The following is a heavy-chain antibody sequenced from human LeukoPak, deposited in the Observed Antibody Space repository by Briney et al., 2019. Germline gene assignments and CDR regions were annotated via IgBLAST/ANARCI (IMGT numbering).Heavy chain of an antibody. V-gene: IGHV3-23*01. CDR2: ISGSGDTT. D-gene: IGHD3-10*01. CDR1: GFDFSTYA. Sequence: GGTLRLSCAASGFDFSTYAMSWVRQAPGKGLEWISGISGSGDTTYYADSVKGRFTISRDNSKNMLYLQIRSLGAEDTAIYYCAKLDGSGAGSSRPPIDYWGQGSLVTVSS. J-gene: IGHJ4*02. CDR3: AKLDGSGAGSSRPPIDY.